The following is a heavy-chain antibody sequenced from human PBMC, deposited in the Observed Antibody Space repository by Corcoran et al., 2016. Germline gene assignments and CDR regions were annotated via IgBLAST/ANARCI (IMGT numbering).Heavy chain of an antibody. D-gene: IGHD5-12*01. CDR1: GGTFSSYA. J-gene: IGHJ4*02. Sequence: QVQLVQSGAEVNKPGSSVKVSCKASGGTFSSYAISWVRQAPGQELEWMGGIIPIFGTANYAQKFQGRVRITADESTSTVYMELSSLRSEYTAVYYCARVPLVLGRWLPRLPDYWGQGTLVTVSS. CDR2: IIPIFGTA. V-gene: IGHV1-69*01. CDR3: ARVPLVLGRWLPRLPDY.